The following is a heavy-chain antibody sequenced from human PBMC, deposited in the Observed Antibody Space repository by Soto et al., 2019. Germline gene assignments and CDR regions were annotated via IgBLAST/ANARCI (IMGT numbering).Heavy chain of an antibody. J-gene: IGHJ3*02. Sequence: ASVKVSCKASGYTFTGHYMHWVRQAPGQGLEWMGWINPNSGGTNYAQKFQGRVTMTRDTSISTAYMELSRLRSDDTAVYYCARVNYDILTGYGWYDDAYDIWGQGTMVTVSS. V-gene: IGHV1-2*02. CDR2: INPNSGGT. CDR1: GYTFTGHY. D-gene: IGHD3-9*01. CDR3: ARVNYDILTGYGWYDDAYDI.